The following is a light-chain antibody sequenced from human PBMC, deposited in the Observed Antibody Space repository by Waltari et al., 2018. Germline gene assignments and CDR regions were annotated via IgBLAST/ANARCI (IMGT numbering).Light chain of an antibody. J-gene: IGLJ1*01. V-gene: IGLV3-21*02. CDR1: NIGSKN. Sequence: SYVLTQPPSVSVAPGQTARISCDGNNIGSKNGHWYKQKPGQAPVQVVYDDGDRPSGIPERFSGSNSGNTATLTISRVDAGDEADYYCQVWDSGSDHYVFGTVTKVTVL. CDR2: DDG. CDR3: QVWDSGSDHYV.